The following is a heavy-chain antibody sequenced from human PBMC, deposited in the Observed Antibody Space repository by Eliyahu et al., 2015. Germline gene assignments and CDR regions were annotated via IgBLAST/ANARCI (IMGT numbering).Heavy chain of an antibody. V-gene: IGHV1-2*02. Sequence: QVQLVQSGAEVKKPGSSVXVSCKASGYXFTRYYLHWVRQAPGQGLXWMGWINXNFGDXNXXQXFQGRVTVTRDTSIXTAYMELTNLSSDDTAIYYCTRRDGGSXTNPFDYWGQGALVTVSS. CDR2: INXNFGDX. J-gene: IGHJ4*02. CDR3: TRRDGGSXTNPFDY. CDR1: GYXFTRYY. D-gene: IGHD3-10*01.